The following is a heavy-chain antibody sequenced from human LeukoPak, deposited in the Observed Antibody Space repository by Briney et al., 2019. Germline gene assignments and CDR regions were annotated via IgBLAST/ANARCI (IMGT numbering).Heavy chain of an antibody. D-gene: IGHD3-22*01. J-gene: IGHJ6*02. CDR1: GFTFSGSA. CDR3: TRPSYYDSSGYYYYYYGMDV. CDR2: IRSRANSYAT. Sequence: GGSLRLSCAASGFTFSGSAMHWVRQASGKGLEWVGHIRSRANSYATAYAASVKGRFTISRDDSKNTAYLQMNSLKTEDTAVYYCTRPSYYDSSGYYYYYYGMDVWGQGTTVTVSS. V-gene: IGHV3-73*01.